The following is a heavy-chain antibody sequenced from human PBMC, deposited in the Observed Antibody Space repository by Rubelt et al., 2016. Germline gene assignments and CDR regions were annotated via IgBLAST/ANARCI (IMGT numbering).Heavy chain of an antibody. CDR1: GYTFTTSG. D-gene: IGHD2-2*01. CDR3: ARGYCSSANCLLNWFDP. CDR2: IRTYNGNT. V-gene: IGHV1-18*01. Sequence: QVQLVQSGAEVKKPGASVKVSCKASGYTFTTSGISWVRQAPGQGLEWMGWIRTYNGNTNYAQKLQGRVTMTTDTSTSTAYMELRSLRSDDTAMYFCARGYCSSANCLLNWFDPWGQGTLVTVSS. J-gene: IGHJ5*02.